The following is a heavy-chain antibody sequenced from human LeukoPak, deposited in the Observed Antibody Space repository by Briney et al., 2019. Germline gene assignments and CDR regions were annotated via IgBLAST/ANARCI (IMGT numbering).Heavy chain of an antibody. CDR3: VRDLNWGFDY. CDR1: GFTFSSYS. CDR2: ITSSSSAT. Sequence: PGGSLRLSCAASGFTFSSYSMNWVRQAPGQGLEWVSYITSSSSATSYADSVKGRFTISRDNAKNSLYLQMNSLRAEDTAVYYCVRDLNWGFDYWGQGTLVTVSS. D-gene: IGHD3-16*01. J-gene: IGHJ4*02. V-gene: IGHV3-48*04.